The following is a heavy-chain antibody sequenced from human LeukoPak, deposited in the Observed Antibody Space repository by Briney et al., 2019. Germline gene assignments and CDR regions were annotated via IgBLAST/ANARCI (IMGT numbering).Heavy chain of an antibody. Sequence: SETLSLTCTVSGDSISSGNYYWSWIRQPAGKGLEWIGRIYTSGSTNYNPSLKSRVTISVDTSKNQFSLRLNSVTATDTAMYYCARGPYSYDSSGCFDYWGQGALVTVSS. V-gene: IGHV4-61*02. J-gene: IGHJ4*02. CDR3: ARGPYSYDSSGCFDY. CDR1: GDSISSGNYY. CDR2: IYTSGST. D-gene: IGHD3-22*01.